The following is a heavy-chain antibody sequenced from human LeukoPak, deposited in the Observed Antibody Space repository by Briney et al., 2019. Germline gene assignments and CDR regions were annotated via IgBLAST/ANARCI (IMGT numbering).Heavy chain of an antibody. V-gene: IGHV4-59*08. J-gene: IGHJ4*02. Sequence: SETLSLTCTVSGGSISSYYWSWIRQPPGKGLEWIGYVYYSGSTNYNPSLKSRVTISVDTSKNQFSLKLSSVTAADTAVYYCARGRRGYDFYFDYWGQGTLVTVSS. CDR3: ARGRRGYDFYFDY. CDR2: VYYSGST. D-gene: IGHD5-12*01. CDR1: GGSISSYY.